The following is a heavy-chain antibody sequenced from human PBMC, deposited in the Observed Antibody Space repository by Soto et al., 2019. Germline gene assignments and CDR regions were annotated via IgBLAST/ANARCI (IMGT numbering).Heavy chain of an antibody. D-gene: IGHD3-10*01. J-gene: IGHJ4*02. Sequence: QVQLVESGGGVVQPGRSLRLSCAASGFPFTTYGMHWVREGPGKGLEWVAVISYDGSNTYYADSVKGRFTISRDNSKNTLDLQMNSLRHEDTALYYCVGGQYYFDYRGQGTLVAVSS. V-gene: IGHV3-30*03. CDR1: GFPFTTYG. CDR2: ISYDGSNT. CDR3: VGGQYYFDY.